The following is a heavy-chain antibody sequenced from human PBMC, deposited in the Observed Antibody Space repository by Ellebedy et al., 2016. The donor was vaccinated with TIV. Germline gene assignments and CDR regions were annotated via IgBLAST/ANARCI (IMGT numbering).Heavy chain of an antibody. D-gene: IGHD4-17*01. V-gene: IGHV3-21*01. CDR3: ARGSGDLPFDY. Sequence: GESLKISCAASGFTFSNYVMSWVRQAPGKGLEWVSCISSSGTYIYYADSLKGRFTISRDSAKNSLYLQMNSLRAEDTAVYYCARGSGDLPFDYWGQGTLVTVSS. CDR1: GFTFSNYV. J-gene: IGHJ4*02. CDR2: ISSSGTYI.